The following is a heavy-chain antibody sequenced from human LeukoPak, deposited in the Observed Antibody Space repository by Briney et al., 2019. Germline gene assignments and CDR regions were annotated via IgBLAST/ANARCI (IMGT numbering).Heavy chain of an antibody. Sequence: GGSLRLSCAASGFTFSNYAMHWVRQAPGKEPEYVSTITTNGDRTYYANSVKGRFTISRDNSKNTLYLQMGSLRAEDMAVYYCARDLSGSNALDYWGQGTLVTVSS. J-gene: IGHJ4*02. CDR1: GFTFSNYA. D-gene: IGHD1-26*01. CDR3: ARDLSGSNALDY. V-gene: IGHV3-64*01. CDR2: ITTNGDRT.